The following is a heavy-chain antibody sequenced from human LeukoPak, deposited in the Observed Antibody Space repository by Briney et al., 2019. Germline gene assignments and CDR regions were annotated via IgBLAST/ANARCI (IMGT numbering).Heavy chain of an antibody. J-gene: IGHJ4*02. D-gene: IGHD6-13*01. CDR2: ISSSSSYI. CDR1: GFTFSSYS. CDR3: VVAAAGTRGFDY. V-gene: IGHV3-21*01. Sequence: KPGGSLGLSCAASGFTFSSYSMNWVRQAPGKGLEWVSSISSSSSYIYYADSVKGRFTISRDNAKNSLYLQMNSLRAEDTAVYYCVVAAAGTRGFDYWGQGTLVTVSS.